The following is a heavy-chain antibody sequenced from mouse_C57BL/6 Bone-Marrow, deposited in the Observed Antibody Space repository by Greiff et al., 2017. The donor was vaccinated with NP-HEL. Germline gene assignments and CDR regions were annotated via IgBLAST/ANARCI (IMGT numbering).Heavy chain of an antibody. CDR1: GYTFTSYW. D-gene: IGHD2-12*01. V-gene: IGHV1-55*01. J-gene: IGHJ4*01. Sequence: QVQLQQSGAELVKPGASVKMSCKASGYTFTSYWITWVKQRPGQGLEWIGDIYPGSGSTNYNEKFKSKATLTVDTSSSTAYMQLSSLTSEDSAVYYCARTGGGLRRYYAMDYWGQGTSVTVSS. CDR3: ARTGGGLRRYYAMDY. CDR2: IYPGSGST.